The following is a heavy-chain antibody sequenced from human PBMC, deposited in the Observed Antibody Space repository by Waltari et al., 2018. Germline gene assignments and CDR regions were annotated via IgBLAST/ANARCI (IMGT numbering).Heavy chain of an antibody. Sequence: QVQLVESGGGVVQPGRSLRLSCTAYGFTFSSYGMHWVRKAPGKGLEWVAVISYDGSNKYYADSVKGRFTISRDNSKNTLYLQMNSLRAEDTAVYYCAKSGSTYFDYWGQGTLVTVSS. CDR2: ISYDGSNK. CDR1: GFTFSSYG. J-gene: IGHJ4*02. CDR3: AKSGSTYFDY. V-gene: IGHV3-30*18.